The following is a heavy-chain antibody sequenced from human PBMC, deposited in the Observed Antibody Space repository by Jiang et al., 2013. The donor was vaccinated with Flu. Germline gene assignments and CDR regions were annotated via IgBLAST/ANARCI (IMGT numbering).Heavy chain of an antibody. V-gene: IGHV5-51*01. CDR2: IYPGDSDT. D-gene: IGHD3-16*01. J-gene: IGHJ4*02. CDR1: GYTFSNYW. CDR3: ARGAGGSDY. Sequence: GAEVKKPGESLQISCKASGYTFSNYWIVWVRQMPGKGLEWMGVIYPGDSDTRYSPSFQGQVIISADKTTNTAYLQWNSLKASDTAMYYCARGAGGSDYWGQGTLVTVSS.